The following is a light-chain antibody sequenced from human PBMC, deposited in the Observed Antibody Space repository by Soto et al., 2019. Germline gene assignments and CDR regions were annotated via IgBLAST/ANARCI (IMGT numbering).Light chain of an antibody. V-gene: IGLV1-44*01. CDR3: AAWDYSLNGRV. CDR2: SNN. CDR1: SSNIGSNT. J-gene: IGLJ3*02. Sequence: QAVVTQPPSASGTPGQRVTISCSGSSSNIGSNTVNWYQQLPGTAPKLLIYSNNQRPSGVPDRFSGSKSGTSASLAISGLQSEDEADYYCAAWDYSLNGRVFGGGTKLTVL.